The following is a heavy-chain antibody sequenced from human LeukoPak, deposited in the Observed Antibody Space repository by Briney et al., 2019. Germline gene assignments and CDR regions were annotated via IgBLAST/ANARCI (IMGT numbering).Heavy chain of an antibody. V-gene: IGHV1-2*06. CDR1: GYTFTDYY. D-gene: IGHD3-22*01. CDR3: ARDHDSSVRTDDACDI. CDR2: INPNSGDT. Sequence: ASVKVSCKASGYTFTDYYIHWVRQAPGQGLEWMGRINPNSGDTNYAQRFQGRVTMARGASISTAYMELSRLTSDDTAVYFCARDHDSSVRTDDACDIWGQGTMVTVSS. J-gene: IGHJ3*02.